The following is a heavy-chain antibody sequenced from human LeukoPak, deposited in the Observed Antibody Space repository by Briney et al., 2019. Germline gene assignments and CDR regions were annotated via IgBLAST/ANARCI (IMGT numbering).Heavy chain of an antibody. Sequence: GGSLRLSCTASGFIFNKYWMSWVRQAPGKGLEWVATVREDGAEKYYVDSVKGRITISRDNAKNSLYLQMNSLRAEDTALYYCAREDIAAAGTTGNWFDPWGQGTMVTVSS. V-gene: IGHV3-7*03. CDR2: VREDGAEK. D-gene: IGHD6-13*01. CDR3: AREDIAAAGTTGNWFDP. CDR1: GFIFNKYW. J-gene: IGHJ5*02.